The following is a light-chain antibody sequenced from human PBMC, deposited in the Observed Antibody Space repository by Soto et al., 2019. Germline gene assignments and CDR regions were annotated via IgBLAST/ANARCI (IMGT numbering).Light chain of an antibody. CDR1: SSNIGSNT. J-gene: IGLJ2*01. CDR2: SNN. CDR3: AAWDDSLNGVV. V-gene: IGLV1-44*01. Sequence: QSVLTQPPSASGTPGQRVTISRSGSSSNIGSNTVNWYKQLPGTAPKLLIYSNNQRPSGVPDRFAGSKSGTSASLAISGLQSEYEADYYCAAWDDSLNGVVFGGGTKLTVL.